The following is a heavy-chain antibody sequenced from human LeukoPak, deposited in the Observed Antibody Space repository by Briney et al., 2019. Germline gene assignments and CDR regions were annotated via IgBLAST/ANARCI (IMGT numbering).Heavy chain of an antibody. Sequence: SGGSLRLSCAASGFTFSNAGWGGVGQPQGKGREWVGRIKSKTDGGTKDYVAPVKGRFTISRDDSKNTLYLQMNSLKTEDTAVYYCTTGSLDYWGQGTLVTVSS. V-gene: IGHV3-15*01. CDR3: TTGSLDY. CDR2: IKSKTDGGTK. J-gene: IGHJ4*02. CDR1: GFTFSNAG.